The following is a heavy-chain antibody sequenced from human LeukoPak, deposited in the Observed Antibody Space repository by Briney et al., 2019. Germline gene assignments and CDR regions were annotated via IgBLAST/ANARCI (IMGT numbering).Heavy chain of an antibody. CDR2: ISTNGVAT. Sequence: GVSLRLSCAASVFTFSSYAMSWVRQAPGKGLEWVSTISTNGVATYYADSVKGRFTISRDNSKNTLYLQMNSLRADDTAVYYCAKSLRGTRLYYYYYMDVWGKGTTVTVSS. CDR1: VFTFSSYA. CDR3: AKSLRGTRLYYYYYMDV. J-gene: IGHJ6*03. D-gene: IGHD3-16*01. V-gene: IGHV3-23*01.